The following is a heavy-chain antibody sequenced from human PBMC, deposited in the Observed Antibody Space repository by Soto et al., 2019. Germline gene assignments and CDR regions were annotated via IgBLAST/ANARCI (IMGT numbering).Heavy chain of an antibody. CDR2: IYSGGST. J-gene: IGHJ3*01. CDR3: ARATTETTVPST. CDR1: GFTVSSNY. D-gene: IGHD4-17*01. V-gene: IGHV3-66*01. Sequence: GGSLRLSCAASGFTVSSNYMSWVRQAPGKGLEWVSVIYSGGSTYYADSVKGRFTISRDNSKNTLYLQMNSLRAEDTAVYYCARATTETTVPSTWGQGTMVTVSS.